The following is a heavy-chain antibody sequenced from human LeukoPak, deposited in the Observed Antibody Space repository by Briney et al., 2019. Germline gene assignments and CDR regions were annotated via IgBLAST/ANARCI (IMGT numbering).Heavy chain of an antibody. D-gene: IGHD1-26*01. J-gene: IGHJ4*02. Sequence: PGGSLRLSCAASGFTFSSYSMNWIRQPPGKGLEWIGEINHSGSTNYNPSLKSRVTISVDTSKNQFSLKLSSVTAADTAVYYCARGGSRGGSYDYWGQGTLVTVSS. CDR1: GFTFSSYS. CDR3: ARGGSRGGSYDY. V-gene: IGHV4-34*01. CDR2: INHSGST.